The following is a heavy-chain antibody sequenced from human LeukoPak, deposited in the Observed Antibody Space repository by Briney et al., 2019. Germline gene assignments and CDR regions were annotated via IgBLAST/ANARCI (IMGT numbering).Heavy chain of an antibody. D-gene: IGHD3-3*01. CDR1: GFTFSCYA. J-gene: IGHJ6*02. Sequence: GGSLRLSCAASGFTFSCYAMSWVRQAPGKGLEWVSAISGSGGSTYYADSVKGRFTISRDNSKNTLYLQMNSLRAEDTAVYYCAKRGHDFWGGYYNDYYYGMDVWGQGTTVTVSS. V-gene: IGHV3-23*01. CDR3: AKRGHDFWGGYYNDYYYGMDV. CDR2: ISGSGGST.